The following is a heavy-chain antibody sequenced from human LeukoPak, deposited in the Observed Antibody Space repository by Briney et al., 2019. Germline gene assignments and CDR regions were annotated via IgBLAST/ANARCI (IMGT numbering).Heavy chain of an antibody. V-gene: IGHV3-30-3*01. CDR1: GFTFSSYA. CDR3: AREQTLWFGELLIDY. Sequence: GGSLRLSCAASGFTFSSYAMHWVRQAPGKGLEWVAVISYDGSNKYYADSVKGRFTISRDNSKNTLYLQMNSLRAEDTAVYYCAREQTLWFGELLIDYWGQGTPVTVSS. J-gene: IGHJ4*02. CDR2: ISYDGSNK. D-gene: IGHD3-10*01.